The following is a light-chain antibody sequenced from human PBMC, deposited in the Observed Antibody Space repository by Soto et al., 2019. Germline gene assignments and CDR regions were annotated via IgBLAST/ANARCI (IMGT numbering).Light chain of an antibody. V-gene: IGLV2-14*01. Sequence: QSVLTQPASVSGSPGQSITISCTGTSSDVGGYNYVSWYQQHPGKAPKLMIYEVSNRPSGVSNRFSGSKSGNTASLTISGLQAEDEADYYCSSYTSSSTSFYVFGTGTKLTVL. CDR2: EVS. CDR3: SSYTSSSTSFYV. CDR1: SSDVGGYNY. J-gene: IGLJ1*01.